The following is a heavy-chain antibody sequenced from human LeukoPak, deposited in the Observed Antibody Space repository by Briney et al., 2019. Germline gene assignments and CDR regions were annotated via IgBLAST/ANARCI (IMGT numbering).Heavy chain of an antibody. V-gene: IGHV3-21*01. CDR1: GFTFSSYS. D-gene: IGHD6-13*01. CDR3: ARWGITAAHDAFDI. CDR2: ISSSSSYI. Sequence: GSLRLSCAASGFTFSSYSMNWVRQAPGKGLEWVSSISSSSSYIYYADSVKGRFTISRDNSKSTLYLQMNSLRAEDTAVYYCARWGITAAHDAFDIWGQGTMVTVSS. J-gene: IGHJ3*02.